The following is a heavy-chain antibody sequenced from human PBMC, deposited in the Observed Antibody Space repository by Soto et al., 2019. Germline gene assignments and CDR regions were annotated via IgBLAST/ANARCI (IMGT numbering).Heavy chain of an antibody. CDR1: GYSISSSNW. V-gene: IGHV4-28*01. CDR2: IYYNGNT. Sequence: SETLYLPFAVSGYSISSSNWWGWIRQPPGKGLEWNGYIYYNGNTYYNPTIKSKDNIKVDTSKNQFSLKLSSVTAVDTAVYYCARNQRGYSFDIWGQGTMVT. D-gene: IGHD2-2*03. J-gene: IGHJ3*02. CDR3: ARNQRGYSFDI.